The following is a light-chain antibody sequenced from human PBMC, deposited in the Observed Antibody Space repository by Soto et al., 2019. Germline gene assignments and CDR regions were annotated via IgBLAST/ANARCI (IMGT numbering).Light chain of an antibody. CDR2: GAS. CDR1: RRVSANY. CDR3: QQYNNWTWT. J-gene: IGKJ1*01. Sequence: DNLMTQSPATLSWSPGDGVTISCRASRRVSANYLAWYQQKPGQAPTLLIYGASIRAAGIPDRFSGSGSGTDFTLTISSLEPEDFAAYYCQQYNNWTWTFGQGTKVDIK. V-gene: IGKV3D-20*02.